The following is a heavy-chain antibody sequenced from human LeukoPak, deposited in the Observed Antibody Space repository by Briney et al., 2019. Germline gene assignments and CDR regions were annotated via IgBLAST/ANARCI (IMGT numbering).Heavy chain of an antibody. D-gene: IGHD3-10*01. CDR2: IYYSGST. V-gene: IGHV4-61*01. CDR3: ARELGKVLWFGELPQNWFDP. Sequence: SETLSLTCTVSGGSVSSGSYYWSWNRQPPGKGLEWIGYIYYSGSTNYNPSLKSRVTISVDTSKNQFSLKLSSVTAADTAVYYCARELGKVLWFGELPQNWFDPWGQGTLVTVSS. CDR1: GGSVSSGSYY. J-gene: IGHJ5*02.